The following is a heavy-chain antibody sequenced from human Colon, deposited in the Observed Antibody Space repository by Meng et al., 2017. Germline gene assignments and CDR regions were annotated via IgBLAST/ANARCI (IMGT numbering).Heavy chain of an antibody. CDR3: ARDRQWLGSDY. D-gene: IGHD6-19*01. CDR2: ISAYNGNT. Sequence: QVQLGQFGAEVKKPGASVKVSCKASGYIFTTYGISWVRQAPGEGLEWMGWISAYNGNTNSAQKFQDRVTMTTDTSTNTAYMELRSLRSDDTAMYYCARDRQWLGSDYWGQGTLVTVSS. CDR1: GYIFTTYG. V-gene: IGHV1-18*01. J-gene: IGHJ4*02.